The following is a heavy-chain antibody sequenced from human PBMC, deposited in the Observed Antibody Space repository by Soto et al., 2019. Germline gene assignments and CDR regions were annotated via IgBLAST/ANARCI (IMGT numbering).Heavy chain of an antibody. V-gene: IGHV1-69*13. CDR1: GGTFSSYA. CDR2: IIPIFGTA. Sequence: ASVKVSCKASGGTFSSYAISWVRQAPGQGLEWMGGIIPIFGTANYAQKFQGRVTITADESTSTAYMELSSLRSEDTAVYYCARDPGPDSSSSRYAHFDYWGQGTLVTVSS. CDR3: ARDPGPDSSSSRYAHFDY. D-gene: IGHD6-6*01. J-gene: IGHJ4*02.